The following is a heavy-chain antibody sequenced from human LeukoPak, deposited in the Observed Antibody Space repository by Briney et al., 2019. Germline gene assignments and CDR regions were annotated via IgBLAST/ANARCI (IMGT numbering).Heavy chain of an antibody. D-gene: IGHD3-3*01. V-gene: IGHV1-69*01. CDR3: ARALNYDFWSGLGGAFDI. J-gene: IGHJ3*02. CDR2: IIPIFGTA. CDR1: GGTFSSYA. Sequence: GASVKVSCXASGGTFSSYAISWVRQAPGQGLEWMAGIIPIFGTANYAQKFQGRVTITADESTSTAYMELSSLRSEDTAVYYCARALNYDFWSGLGGAFDIWGQGTMVTVSS.